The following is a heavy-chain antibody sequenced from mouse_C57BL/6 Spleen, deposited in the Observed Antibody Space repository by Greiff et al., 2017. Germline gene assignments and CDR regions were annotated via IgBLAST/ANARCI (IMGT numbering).Heavy chain of an antibody. CDR3: ARRYYYGSSYLYFEV. CDR1: GFTFSDYG. D-gene: IGHD1-1*01. CDR2: ISSGSSTI. V-gene: IGHV5-17*01. J-gene: IGHJ1*03. Sequence: EVQLVESGGGLVKPGGSLKLSCAASGFTFSDYGMHWVRQAPEKGLEWVAYISSGSSTIYYADTVKGRFTISRDNAKNTLFLQMTSLRSEDTAMYYCARRYYYGSSYLYFEVWGTGTTVTVSS.